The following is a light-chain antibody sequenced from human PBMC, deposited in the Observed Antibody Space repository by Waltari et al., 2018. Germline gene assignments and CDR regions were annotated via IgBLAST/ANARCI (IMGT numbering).Light chain of an antibody. CDR2: EGS. CDR3: CSYATYSPVL. Sequence: QSALTQPASVSGSPGQSITIPCTGTSSGVGQNYFVSWYQHHPGKAPKLIIYEGSKRPSGISNRFSGFRAGNMASLTISGLQAEDEADYYCCSYATYSPVLLGGGTKLTVL. V-gene: IGLV2-23*01. J-gene: IGLJ2*01. CDR1: SSGVGQNYF.